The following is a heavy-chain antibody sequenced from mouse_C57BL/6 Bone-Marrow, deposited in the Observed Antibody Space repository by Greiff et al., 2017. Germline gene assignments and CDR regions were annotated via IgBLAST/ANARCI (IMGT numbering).Heavy chain of an antibody. Sequence: VLLQQSGAELVKPGASVKMSCTASGYTFTSYWITWVKQRPGQGPEWIGDLYPVSGSTNYNEKFQSKDTLTVDTSSSTAYMQLGSQTSEDSAVYCCARGSPDDWGQGTTLTVSS. CDR3: ARGSPDD. CDR1: GYTFTSYW. J-gene: IGHJ2*01. V-gene: IGHV1-55*01. D-gene: IGHD6-1*01. CDR2: LYPVSGST.